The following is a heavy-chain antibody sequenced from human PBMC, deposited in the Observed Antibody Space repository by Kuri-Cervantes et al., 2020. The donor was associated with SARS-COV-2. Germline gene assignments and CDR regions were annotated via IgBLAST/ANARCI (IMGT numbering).Heavy chain of an antibody. V-gene: IGHV3-23*01. CDR2: ISGSGGST. CDR1: GFTFSSYA. Sequence: GESLKISCAASGFTFSSYAMSWVRQAPGKGLEWVSAISGSGGSTYYADSVKGRFTISRDNSKNTLYLQMNSLRAEDTAVYYCARGRYYDSSGYDWGQGTQVTVSS. CDR3: ARGRYYDSSGYD. J-gene: IGHJ4*02. D-gene: IGHD3-22*01.